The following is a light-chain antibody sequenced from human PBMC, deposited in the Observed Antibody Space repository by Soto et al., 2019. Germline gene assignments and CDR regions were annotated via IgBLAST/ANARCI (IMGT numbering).Light chain of an antibody. J-gene: IGKJ3*01. CDR1: QGIRND. CDR3: LQKDFYPFT. CDR2: AAS. Sequence: AIPMTQSPSSLSASVGDRVTITCRASQGIRNDLDWFQQKPGKAPKLLIYAASNFQSGVPARFSGSGSGTDFTLTISSLQPEDFATYYCLQKDFYPFTCGPWTKVDIK. V-gene: IGKV1-6*01.